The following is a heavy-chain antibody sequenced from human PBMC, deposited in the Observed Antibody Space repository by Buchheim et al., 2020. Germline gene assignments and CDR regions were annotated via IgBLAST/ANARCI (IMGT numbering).Heavy chain of an antibody. CDR3: ARDPYGSGSYYNGDY. CDR1: GFTFSSYS. D-gene: IGHD3-10*01. Sequence: EVQLVESGGGLVQPGGSLRLSCAASGFTFSSYSMNWVRQAPGKGLEWVSYISSSSTIYYEDSVKGRFTISRDNAKHSLSLPMNSLRAEDTAVYYCARDPYGSGSYYNGDYWGQGTL. CDR2: ISSSSTI. J-gene: IGHJ4*02. V-gene: IGHV3-48*01.